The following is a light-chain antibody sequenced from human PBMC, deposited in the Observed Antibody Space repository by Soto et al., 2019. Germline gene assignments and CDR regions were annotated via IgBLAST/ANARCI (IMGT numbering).Light chain of an antibody. CDR2: EVR. Sequence: QSALTQPASVSGSPGQSITISCTGGSSDVGSYNRVSWYRQHPGKAPQLILYEVRNRPSGISFRFSGSKSGNTASLTISGLQAEDEADYYCSSFTSKSSLIFGGGTKLDRP. V-gene: IGLV2-14*02. CDR3: SSFTSKSSLI. J-gene: IGLJ2*01. CDR1: SSDVGSYNR.